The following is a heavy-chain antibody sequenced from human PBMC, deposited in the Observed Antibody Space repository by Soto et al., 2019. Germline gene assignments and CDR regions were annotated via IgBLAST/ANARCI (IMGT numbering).Heavy chain of an antibody. CDR1: GFTFSSYA. CDR3: AKEGGSSYYYYYYMDV. D-gene: IGHD2-15*01. J-gene: IGHJ6*03. V-gene: IGHV3-23*01. CDR2: ISGSGGST. Sequence: GGSLRLSCAASGFTFSSYAMSWVRQAPGKGLEWVSAISGSGGSTYYAGSVKGRFTISRDNSKNTLYLQMNSLGAEDTAVYYCAKEGGSSYYYYYYMDVWGKGTTVTVSS.